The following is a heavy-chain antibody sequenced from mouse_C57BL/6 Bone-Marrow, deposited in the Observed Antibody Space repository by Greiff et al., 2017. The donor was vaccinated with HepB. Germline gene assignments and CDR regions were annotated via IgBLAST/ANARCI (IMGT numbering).Heavy chain of an antibody. CDR3: ARVYYDGAMDY. D-gene: IGHD2-3*01. V-gene: IGHV3-6*01. J-gene: IGHJ4*01. CDR2: ISYDGSN. CDR1: GYSITSGYY. Sequence: EVQVVESGPGLVKPSQSLSLTCSVTGYSITSGYYWNWIRQFPGNKLEWMGYISYDGSNNYNPSLKNRISITRDTSKNQFFLKLNSVTTEDTATYYCARVYYDGAMDYWGQGTSVTVSS.